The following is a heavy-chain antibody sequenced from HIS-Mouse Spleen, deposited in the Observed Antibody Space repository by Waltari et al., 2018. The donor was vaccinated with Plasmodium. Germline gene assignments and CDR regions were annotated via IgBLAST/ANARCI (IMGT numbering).Heavy chain of an antibody. V-gene: IGHV1-2*02. Sequence: QVQLVQSGAEVKKPGASVKVSCKASGYTFTGYYMHWVRQAPGQRLEWMGWINPNSGGTNYAQKFKGRVTMTRDTSISTAYMELSRLRSDDTAVNYCARVLGYKAAAGTFVEYFQHWGQGTLVTVSS. D-gene: IGHD6-13*01. J-gene: IGHJ1*01. CDR1: GYTFTGYY. CDR2: INPNSGGT. CDR3: ARVLGYKAAAGTFVEYFQH.